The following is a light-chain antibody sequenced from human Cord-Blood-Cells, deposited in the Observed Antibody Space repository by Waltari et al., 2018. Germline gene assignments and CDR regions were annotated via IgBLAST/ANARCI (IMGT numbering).Light chain of an antibody. CDR1: RRDVGGYNY. V-gene: IGLV2-8*01. J-gene: IGLJ3*02. CDR3: SSYAGSWV. CDR2: EVS. Sequence: QSALTQPPSPSGSPGPSVTISCTGTRRDVGGYNYVSWYQQPPGKAPKLMIYEVSKRPSGVPDRFSGSKSGNTASLTVSGLQAEDEADYYCSSYAGSWVFGGGTKLTVL.